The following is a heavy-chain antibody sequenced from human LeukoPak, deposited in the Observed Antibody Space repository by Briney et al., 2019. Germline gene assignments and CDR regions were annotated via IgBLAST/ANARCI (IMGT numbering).Heavy chain of an antibody. CDR1: GYTLTSYY. CDR3: ARYGFSSSWQGGWHAFDI. CDR2: INPTVGDT. V-gene: IGHV1-46*01. D-gene: IGHD6-13*01. J-gene: IGHJ3*02. Sequence: ASVKVSCKASGYTLTSYYMHWVRQAPGQGLEWMGIINPTVGDTIYAQKFQGRVTMTRDMSTSTVYMELSSLRSDDTAVYYCARYGFSSSWQGGWHAFDIWGQGTMVTVSS.